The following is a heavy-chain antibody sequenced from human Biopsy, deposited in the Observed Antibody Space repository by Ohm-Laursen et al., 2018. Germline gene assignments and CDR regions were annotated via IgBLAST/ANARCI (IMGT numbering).Heavy chain of an antibody. D-gene: IGHD4-17*01. CDR3: ALAAAQTVTHFDY. CDR2: LYSAGNT. Sequence: SLRLSCAASGFNIRVSYMGWVRQPPGKGLEWLSLLYSAGNTYYADSVKGRFTISRDKSKNALYLQMNSLRADDTAVYYCALAAAQTVTHFDYWGQGTLVTVSS. V-gene: IGHV3-53*01. J-gene: IGHJ4*02. CDR1: GFNIRVSY.